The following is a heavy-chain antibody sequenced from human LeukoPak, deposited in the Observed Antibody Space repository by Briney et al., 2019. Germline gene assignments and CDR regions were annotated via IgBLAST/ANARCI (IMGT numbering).Heavy chain of an antibody. V-gene: IGHV3-9*01. J-gene: IGHJ5*02. CDR2: ISWSSGSM. Sequence: GGSLRLSCAASGFSFNDYAMHWVRQAPGKGLEWVSGISWSSGSMGYADSVKGRFTISRDNAKNSLYLQMNSLRAEDTALYYCARVALGSYNWFDPWGQGTLVTVSS. CDR1: GFSFNDYA. CDR3: ARVALGSYNWFDP. D-gene: IGHD3-10*01.